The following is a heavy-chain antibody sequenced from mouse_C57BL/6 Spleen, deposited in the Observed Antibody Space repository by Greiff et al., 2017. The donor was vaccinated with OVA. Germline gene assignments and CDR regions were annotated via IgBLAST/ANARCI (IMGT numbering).Heavy chain of an antibody. Sequence: EVQGVESGGGLVKPGGSLKLSCAASGFTFSDYGMHWVRQAPEKGLEWVAYISSGSSTIYYADTVKGRFTISRDNAKNTLFLQMTSLRSEDTAMYYCARPDCGSSYVWFAYWGQGTLVTVSA. D-gene: IGHD1-1*01. CDR1: GFTFSDYG. V-gene: IGHV5-17*01. J-gene: IGHJ3*01. CDR2: ISSGSSTI. CDR3: ARPDCGSSYVWFAY.